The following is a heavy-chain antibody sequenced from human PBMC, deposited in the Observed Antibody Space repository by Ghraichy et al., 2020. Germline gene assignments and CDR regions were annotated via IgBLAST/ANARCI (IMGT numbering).Heavy chain of an antibody. D-gene: IGHD1-26*01. Sequence: GESLNISCSASGFTFDRYSMNWVRQAPGKGLEWVSYISSSSTSINYADSVNGRFTISRDNAKNSLWLQMHSLRDDDTAVYYCARVGYSGSPLGWGQGTLVTVCS. CDR3: ARVGYSGSPLG. V-gene: IGHV3-48*02. CDR2: ISSSSTSI. CDR1: GFTFDRYS. J-gene: IGHJ4*02.